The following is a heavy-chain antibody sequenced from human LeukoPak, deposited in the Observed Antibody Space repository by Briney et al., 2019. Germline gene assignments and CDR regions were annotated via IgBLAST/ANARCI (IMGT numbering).Heavy chain of an antibody. D-gene: IGHD5-18*01. CDR3: AGVDTAMAQFDY. Sequence: PSETLSLACAVYGGSFNGYYWSWIRQPPGKGLEWIGEINHSGSTNYNPSLKTRVTISVYTSKNQFSLKLSSVTAADTAVYYCAGVDTAMAQFDYWGQGTLVTVSS. J-gene: IGHJ4*02. CDR2: INHSGST. CDR1: GGSFNGYY. V-gene: IGHV4-34*01.